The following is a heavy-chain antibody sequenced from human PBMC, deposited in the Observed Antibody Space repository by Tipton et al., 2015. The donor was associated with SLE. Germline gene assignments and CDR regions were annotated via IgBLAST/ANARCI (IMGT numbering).Heavy chain of an antibody. CDR1: GFTFSDYY. Sequence: SLRLSCAASGFTFSDYYMSWIRQAPGKGLEWVSYISGGNGYAKYADSVKGRFTISRDNSKNTVSLQMNSLRAEDTAVYYCVKDSSSWRFFDYWCQGTLVTVSS. J-gene: IGHJ4*02. CDR2: ISGGNGYA. CDR3: VKDSSSWRFFDY. V-gene: IGHV3-11*06. D-gene: IGHD6-13*01.